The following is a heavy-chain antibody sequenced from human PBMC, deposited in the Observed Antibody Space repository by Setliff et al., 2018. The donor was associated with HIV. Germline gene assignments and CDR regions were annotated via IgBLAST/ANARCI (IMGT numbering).Heavy chain of an antibody. V-gene: IGHV1-8*01. D-gene: IGHD6-19*01. J-gene: IGHJ4*02. CDR3: ARAPLSGWLYFDY. CDR2: MNPNTGVS. Sequence: ASVKVSCKASGHTFTNVDIHWLRRATGQGLEWMGWMNPNTGVSGYAQKLQGRVTMTTDTSTSTAYMELRSLRSDDTAVYYCARAPLSGWLYFDYWGQGTLVTVSS. CDR1: GHTFTNVD.